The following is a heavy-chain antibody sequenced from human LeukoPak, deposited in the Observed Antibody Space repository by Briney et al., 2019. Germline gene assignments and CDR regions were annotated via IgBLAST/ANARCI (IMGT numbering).Heavy chain of an antibody. J-gene: IGHJ4*02. CDR3: ASGRRGLYYFDY. V-gene: IGHV3-53*01. Sequence: PGGSLRLSCAASGFTVSSNYMGWVRQAPGKGLEWVSVIYSGGSTYYADSVKGRFTISRDNSKNTLYLQMNSLRAEDTAVYYCASGRRGLYYFDYWGQGTLVTVSS. D-gene: IGHD3-10*01. CDR2: IYSGGST. CDR1: GFTVSSNY.